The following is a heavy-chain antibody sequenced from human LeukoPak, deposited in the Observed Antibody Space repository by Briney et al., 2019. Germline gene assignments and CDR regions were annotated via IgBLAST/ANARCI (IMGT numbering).Heavy chain of an antibody. J-gene: IGHJ4*01. D-gene: IGHD5-24*01. CDR3: VRDNAYTFDY. CDR1: GFKFSSYW. V-gene: IGHV3-74*01. CDR2: INTNGDSA. Sequence: GGSLRLSCAVSGFKFSSYWMNWVRQVPGKGLMWVAHINTNGDSANYADSVKGRFTISRDNAKSTLSLQMNSQRAEDTAIYYCVRDNAYTFDYWGQGTLVTVSS.